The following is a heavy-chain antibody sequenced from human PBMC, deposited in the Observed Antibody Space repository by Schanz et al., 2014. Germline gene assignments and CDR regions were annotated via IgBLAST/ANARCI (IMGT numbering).Heavy chain of an antibody. CDR3: ARGVRIDY. Sequence: EVQLVESGGGLAQPGGSLRLSCAASGFIVSSTYMTWVRQAPGKGLEWVSDISDSGDSTHYADSVKGRFTISRDNAKNSLYLQMNSLTAEDTAVYYCARGVRIDYWGQGTLVTVSS. D-gene: IGHD3-3*01. V-gene: IGHV3-48*04. J-gene: IGHJ4*02. CDR2: ISDSGDST. CDR1: GFIVSSTY.